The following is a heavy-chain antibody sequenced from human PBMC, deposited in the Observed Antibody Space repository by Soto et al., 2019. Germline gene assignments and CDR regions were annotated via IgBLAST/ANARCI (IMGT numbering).Heavy chain of an antibody. J-gene: IGHJ4*02. D-gene: IGHD5-12*01. V-gene: IGHV5-10-1*01. CDR3: ARETIVARSYYSHY. CDR2: IDPSDSYT. CDR1: GYSFTKYW. Sequence: GESLKISCTGSGYSFTKYWISWVRQMPGKGLEWMGRIDPSDSYTNYSPSLQGHVTMSVDKSISTAYLQWSSLKASDTAIYYCARETIVARSYYSHYWGRGTLVTVSS.